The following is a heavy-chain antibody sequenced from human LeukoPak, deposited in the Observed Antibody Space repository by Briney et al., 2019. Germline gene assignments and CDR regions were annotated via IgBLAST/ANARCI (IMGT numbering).Heavy chain of an antibody. J-gene: IGHJ4*02. V-gene: IGHV3-53*01. CDR2: IYSGGST. Sequence: QSGGSLRLSCAASGFTFSSYSMNWVRQAPGKGLEWVSGIYSGGSTYYADSVKGRFTISRDNSKNTLYLQMNSLRAEDTAVYYCARAGLVYYFDYWGQGTLVTVSS. CDR3: ARAGLVYYFDY. CDR1: GFTFSSYS. D-gene: IGHD3/OR15-3a*01.